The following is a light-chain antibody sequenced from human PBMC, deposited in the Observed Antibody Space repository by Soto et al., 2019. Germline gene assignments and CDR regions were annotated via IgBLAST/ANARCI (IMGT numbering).Light chain of an antibody. Sequence: AIRMTQSPSSFSASTGDRVTITCRASQGISSYLAWYQQKPGKAPNLLIFAASTLQSGVPSRFSGSGSGTDFTLTISNLQPEDFATYYCQQAHSFPRTFGGGTKVDIK. CDR3: QQAHSFPRT. CDR1: QGISSY. J-gene: IGKJ4*01. V-gene: IGKV1-8*01. CDR2: AAS.